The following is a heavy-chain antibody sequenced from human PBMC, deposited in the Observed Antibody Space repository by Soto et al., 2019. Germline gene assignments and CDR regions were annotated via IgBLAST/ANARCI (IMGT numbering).Heavy chain of an antibody. CDR1: GFTFSSYG. CDR2: IWYDGSNK. J-gene: IGHJ4*02. Sequence: QVQLVESGGGVVQPGRSLRLSCAASGFTFSSYGMHWVRQAPGKGLEWVAVIWYDGSNKYYADSVKGRFTISRDNSKNTLYLQMNSPRAEDTAVYYCARAHDYGDYVPYDYWGQGTLVTVSS. D-gene: IGHD4-17*01. V-gene: IGHV3-33*01. CDR3: ARAHDYGDYVPYDY.